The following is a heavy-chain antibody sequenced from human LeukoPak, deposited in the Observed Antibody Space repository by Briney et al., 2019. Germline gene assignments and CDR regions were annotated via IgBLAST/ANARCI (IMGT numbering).Heavy chain of an antibody. CDR1: GYTFTSYG. CDR3: ARSIADSSGYYVNGMDV. D-gene: IGHD3-22*01. Sequence: ASVKVSCKASGYTFTSYGISWVRQAPGQGLEWMGWISAYNGNTNYAQKLQGRVTMTTDTSTSTAYMELRSLRSDDTAVYYCARSIADSSGYYVNGMDVWGQGTTVTVSS. V-gene: IGHV1-18*01. CDR2: ISAYNGNT. J-gene: IGHJ6*02.